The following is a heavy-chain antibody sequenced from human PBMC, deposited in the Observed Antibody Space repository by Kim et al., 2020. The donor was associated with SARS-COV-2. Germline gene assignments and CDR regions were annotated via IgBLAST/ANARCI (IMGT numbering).Heavy chain of an antibody. CDR3: AGGGSGSDPYYYGMVV. CDR1: GYTFTSYY. D-gene: IGHD1-26*01. Sequence: ASVKVSCKASGYTFTSYYLHWVRQAPGQGLEWMGIINPTGGSPSYAQKFQGRVTMTRDTSTSTVYMEPSRLRSEDTAVDYCAGGGSGSDPYYYGMVVWGQ. J-gene: IGHJ6*02. V-gene: IGHV1-46*01. CDR2: INPTGGSP.